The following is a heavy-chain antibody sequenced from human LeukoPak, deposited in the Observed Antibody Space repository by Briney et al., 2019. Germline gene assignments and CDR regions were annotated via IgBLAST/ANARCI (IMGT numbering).Heavy chain of an antibody. D-gene: IGHD2-2*01. CDR1: GFTFSSFA. J-gene: IGHJ4*02. CDR2: ITGRDGST. Sequence: SGGSLRLSCAASGFTFSSFAMTWVRQAPGKGLEWVSTITGRDGSTHYADSVKGRFTISRDNSKNTLYLQMNSLRAEDTAVYYCAASLPNIVVVPATKGPFGYWGQGALVTVSS. V-gene: IGHV3-23*01. CDR3: AASLPNIVVVPATKGPFGY.